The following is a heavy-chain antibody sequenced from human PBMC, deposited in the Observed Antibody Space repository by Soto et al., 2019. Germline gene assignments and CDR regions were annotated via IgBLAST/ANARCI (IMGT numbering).Heavy chain of an antibody. CDR1: GDSISSYY. CDR3: AREGLITLTTYYYYGMDV. J-gene: IGHJ6*02. CDR2: VSYSGST. V-gene: IGHV4-59*01. D-gene: IGHD3-10*01. Sequence: SETLSLTCTVSGDSISSYYWSWIRQPPGKGLEWIGYVSYSGSTNYNPSLRSRLTISLDTSKNQFSLKLSSVTAADTAVYYCAREGLITLTTYYYYGMDVWGQGTTVTVS.